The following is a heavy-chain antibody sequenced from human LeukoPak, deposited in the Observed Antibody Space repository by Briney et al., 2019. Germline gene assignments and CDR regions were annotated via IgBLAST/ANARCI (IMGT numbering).Heavy chain of an antibody. J-gene: IGHJ4*01. V-gene: IGHV5-51*01. Sequence: GESLKTLLKGAGYSFTTYCHGWVPQMPGKGLEWMGIIYPGDSDTRYSPSFQGQVTISADKSISTAYLQWSSLKASDTAMYYCARHIAPWYRMGGYFDYWGRACLVTVSS. CDR1: GYSFTTYC. D-gene: IGHD1-26*01. CDR3: ARHIAPWYRMGGYFDY. CDR2: IYPGDSDT.